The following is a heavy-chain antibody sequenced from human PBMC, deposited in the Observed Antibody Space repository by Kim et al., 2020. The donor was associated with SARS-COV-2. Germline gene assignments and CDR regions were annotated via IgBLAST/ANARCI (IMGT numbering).Heavy chain of an antibody. J-gene: IGHJ2*01. CDR3: ARGHCSSTSCYPPYWYFDL. V-gene: IGHV4-34*01. D-gene: IGHD2-2*01. Sequence: SETLSLTCAVYGGSFSGYYWSWIRQPPGKGLEWIGEINHSGSTNYNPSLKSRVTISVDTSKNQFSLKLSSVTAADTAVYYCARGHCSSTSCYPPYWYFDLWGRGTLVTVSS. CDR2: INHSGST. CDR1: GGSFSGYY.